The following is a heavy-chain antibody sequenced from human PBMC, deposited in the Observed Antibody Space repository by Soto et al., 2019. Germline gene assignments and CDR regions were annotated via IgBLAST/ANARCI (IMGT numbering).Heavy chain of an antibody. J-gene: IGHJ4*02. CDR1: GFSLSTSGVG. CDR3: ARTSVNWGSRGLVDY. Sequence: QITLKESGPTLVKPTQTLTLTCTFSGFSLSTSGVGVGWIRQPPGKALEWLAFLYWDDDKRYSPSPKSRLTITKDTSKNQVLLTMTHMDPVDTATYYCARTSVNWGSRGLVDYWGQGTLVTVAS. D-gene: IGHD7-27*01. V-gene: IGHV2-5*02. CDR2: LYWDDDK.